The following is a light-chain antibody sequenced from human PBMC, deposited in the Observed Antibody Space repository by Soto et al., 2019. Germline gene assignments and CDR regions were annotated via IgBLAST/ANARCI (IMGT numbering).Light chain of an antibody. V-gene: IGLV2-14*03. CDR3: SSYTSNSGRV. Sequence: QSALTQPASVSGSPGQSITISCSGTSGDVGGYNYVSWYQQHPGKAPQLMIYEVTHRPSGVSDRFSGSKFGNTASLTISGLQAEDEADYYCSSYTSNSGRVFGGGTKVTVL. CDR2: EVT. J-gene: IGLJ3*02. CDR1: SGDVGGYNY.